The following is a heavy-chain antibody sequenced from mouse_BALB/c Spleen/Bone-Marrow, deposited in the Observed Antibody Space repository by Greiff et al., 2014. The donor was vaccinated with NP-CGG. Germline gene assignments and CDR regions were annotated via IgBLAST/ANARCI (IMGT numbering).Heavy chain of an antibody. CDR3: ARDYLYYCDY. CDR2: IRNKANGYTT. Sequence: EVQGVESGGGLVQPGGFLRLSCATSGFTFTDHYMSWVRQPPGKALEWLGFIRNKANGYTTEYSASVKGRFTISRDNPQSIVYLKMNTLRAEDSATYYCARDYLYYCDYWGQGTTLTVSS. V-gene: IGHV7-3*02. CDR1: GFTFTDHY. J-gene: IGHJ2*01. D-gene: IGHD2-1*01.